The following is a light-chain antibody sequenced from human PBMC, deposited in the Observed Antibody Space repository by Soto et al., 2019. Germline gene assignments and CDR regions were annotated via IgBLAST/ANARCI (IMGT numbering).Light chain of an antibody. Sequence: DIQMTQSPPSLSASVGDRVTIICRASQDIRGWLAWYQKKPGKGPKLLIHGASNLQTGVPSRFSGSGSGTEFTLTIDNLQADDFATYFCQQANKFPRNFGPGTTVEIK. CDR3: QQANKFPRN. V-gene: IGKV1-12*01. CDR1: QDIRGW. J-gene: IGKJ3*01. CDR2: GAS.